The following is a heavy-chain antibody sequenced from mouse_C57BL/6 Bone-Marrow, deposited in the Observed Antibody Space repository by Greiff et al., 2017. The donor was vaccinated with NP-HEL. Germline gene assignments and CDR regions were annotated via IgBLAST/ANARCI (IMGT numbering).Heavy chain of an antibody. D-gene: IGHD1-1*01. J-gene: IGHJ3*01. CDR3: ARGSITTVVARANWSWFAY. V-gene: IGHV1-55*01. CDR2: IYPGSGST. CDR1: GYTFTSYW. Sequence: QVQLQQPGAELVKPGASVKMSCKASGYTFTSYWITWVKQRPGQGLEWIGDIYPGSGSTNYNEKFKSKATLTVDTSSSTAYMQLSSLTSEDSAVYYCARGSITTVVARANWSWFAYWGQGTLVTVSA.